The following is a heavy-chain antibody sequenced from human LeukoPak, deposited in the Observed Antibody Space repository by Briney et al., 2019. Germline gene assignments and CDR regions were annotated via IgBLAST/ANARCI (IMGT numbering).Heavy chain of an antibody. J-gene: IGHJ4*02. CDR2: VVGNGGTT. Sequence: GGSLRLSCAASGFTFTTYTIHWVRQAPGKGLEYVSAVVGNGGTTYYANSVKGRFTISRDNSKNTVYLQMGSLRAEDTAVYHCARERAFYYFDYWGQGALVTVSS. CDR1: GFTFTTYT. V-gene: IGHV3-64*01. CDR3: ARERAFYYFDY.